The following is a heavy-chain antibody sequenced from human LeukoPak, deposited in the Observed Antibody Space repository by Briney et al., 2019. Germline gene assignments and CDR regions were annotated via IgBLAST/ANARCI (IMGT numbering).Heavy chain of an antibody. CDR1: GGSISSGSYY. Sequence: SETLSLTCTVSGGSISSGSYYWSWIRQPAGKGLEWIGRIYTSGSTNYNPSLKSRVTISVDTSKNQFSLKLSSVTAADTAVYYCAKDDTSGWYDYWGQGTLVTVSS. V-gene: IGHV4-61*02. CDR3: AKDDTSGWYDY. J-gene: IGHJ4*02. D-gene: IGHD6-19*01. CDR2: IYTSGST.